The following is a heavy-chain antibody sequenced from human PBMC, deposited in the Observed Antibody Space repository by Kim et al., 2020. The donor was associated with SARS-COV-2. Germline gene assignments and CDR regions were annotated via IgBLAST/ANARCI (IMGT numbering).Heavy chain of an antibody. Sequence: SVKVSCKASGFTFSTAAVQWVRQARGQGLEWIGWIVLGGTNTNYAQEFQGRVSFTRDMSTRTAYMELRSLRSEDTAVYYCAADPQVDADAVIDAFDIWGQGTMVTVSS. CDR2: IVLGGTNT. CDR3: AADPQVDADAVIDAFDI. CDR1: GFTFSTAA. J-gene: IGHJ3*02. D-gene: IGHD1-26*01. V-gene: IGHV1-58*01.